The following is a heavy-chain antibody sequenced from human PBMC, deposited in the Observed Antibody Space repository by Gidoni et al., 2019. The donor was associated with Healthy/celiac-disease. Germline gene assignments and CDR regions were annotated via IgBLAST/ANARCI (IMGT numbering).Heavy chain of an antibody. CDR1: GFTFSSYS. J-gene: IGHJ4*02. CDR3: ARDRTPYYYDSSGPFY. Sequence: EVQLVESGGGLVQPGGSLRLSCAASGFTFSSYSMNWVRQAPGKGLEWGSYISSSSSTIYYADSVKGRFTISRDNAKNSLYLQMNSLRAEDTAVYYCARDRTPYYYDSSGPFYWGQGTLVTVSS. CDR2: ISSSSSTI. D-gene: IGHD3-22*01. V-gene: IGHV3-48*01.